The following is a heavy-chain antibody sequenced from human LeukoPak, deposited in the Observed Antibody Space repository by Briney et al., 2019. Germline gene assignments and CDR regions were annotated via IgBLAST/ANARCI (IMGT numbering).Heavy chain of an antibody. Sequence: ASVKVSCKASGYTFTSYGISWVRQAPGQGLEWMGWISAYNGNTNYAQKLQGRVTMTTDTSTSTAYMELRSLRSDDTAVYYCARDSLRFLEWSHFDYWGQGTLVTVSS. J-gene: IGHJ4*02. CDR1: GYTFTSYG. D-gene: IGHD3-3*01. V-gene: IGHV1-18*01. CDR3: ARDSLRFLEWSHFDY. CDR2: ISAYNGNT.